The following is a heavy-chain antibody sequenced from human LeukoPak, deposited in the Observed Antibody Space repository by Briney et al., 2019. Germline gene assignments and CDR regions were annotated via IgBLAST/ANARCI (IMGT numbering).Heavy chain of an antibody. CDR2: IYNSGST. CDR3: ASGYSGYDLGY. J-gene: IGHJ4*02. Sequence: PSETLSLTCTVSGGSISSYYWSRIRQPAGKGLEWIGHIYNSGSTNYNPSLKGRVTMSVATSKNQFSLHLSSVTAADTAVYYCASGYSGYDLGYWGQGTLVTVSS. V-gene: IGHV4-4*07. D-gene: IGHD5-12*01. CDR1: GGSISSYY.